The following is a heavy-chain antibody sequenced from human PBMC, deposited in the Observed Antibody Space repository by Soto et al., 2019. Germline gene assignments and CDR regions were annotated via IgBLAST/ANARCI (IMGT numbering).Heavy chain of an antibody. Sequence: QVQLVQSGAEVKKPGSSVKVSCRASGGTFSNYAISWVRQAPGQGLEWMGGIVPAFVTPNYEQNLQGRITITADDSTNPFYMDVSSLRSEDTAVYYCARGDTIFGVAAYSYYEMEVWGQGTTVTVSS. CDR2: IVPAFVTP. CDR3: ARGDTIFGVAAYSYYEMEV. V-gene: IGHV1-69*01. D-gene: IGHD3-3*01. J-gene: IGHJ6*02. CDR1: GGTFSNYA.